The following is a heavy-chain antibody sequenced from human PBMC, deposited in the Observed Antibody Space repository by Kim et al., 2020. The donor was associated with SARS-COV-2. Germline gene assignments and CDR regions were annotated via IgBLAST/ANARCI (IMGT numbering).Heavy chain of an antibody. CDR1: GGSISSGGYY. V-gene: IGHV4-31*03. D-gene: IGHD2-15*01. Sequence: SETLSLTCTVSGGSISSGGYYWSWIRQHPGKGLEWIGYIYYSGSTYYNPSLKSRVTISVDTSKNQFSLKLSSVTAADTAVYYCARDFREGGVVAATRGFDYWGQGTLVTVSS. CDR3: ARDFREGGVVAATRGFDY. J-gene: IGHJ4*02. CDR2: IYYSGST.